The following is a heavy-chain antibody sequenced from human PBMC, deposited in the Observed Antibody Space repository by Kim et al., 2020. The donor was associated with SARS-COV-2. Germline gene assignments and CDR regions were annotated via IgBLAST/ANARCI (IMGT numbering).Heavy chain of an antibody. Sequence: SETLSLTCAVYGGSFSGYYWSWIRQPPGKGLEWIGEINHSGSTNYNPSLKSRVTISVDTSKNQFSLKLSSVTAADTAVYYCARAPNRIRPSPRPFDYWGQGTLVTVSS. CDR3: ARAPNRIRPSPRPFDY. CDR2: INHSGST. J-gene: IGHJ4*02. V-gene: IGHV4-34*01. CDR1: GGSFSGYY. D-gene: IGHD2-8*01.